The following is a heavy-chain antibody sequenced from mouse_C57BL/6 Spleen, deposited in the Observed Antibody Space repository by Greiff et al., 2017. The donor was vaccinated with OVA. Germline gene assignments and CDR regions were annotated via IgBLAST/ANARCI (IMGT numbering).Heavy chain of an antibody. V-gene: IGHV1-52*01. D-gene: IGHD3-1*01. J-gene: IGHJ2*01. CDR1: GYTFTSYW. CDR3: ARSAGISSGFDY. Sequence: QVQLQQPGAELVRPGSSVKLSCKASGYTFTSYWMHWVKQRPIQGLEWIGNIDPSDSETHYNQKFKDKSTLSVDKSSSTAYMQLSSLTSENSAVYYRARSAGISSGFDYWGQGTTLTVSS. CDR2: IDPSDSET.